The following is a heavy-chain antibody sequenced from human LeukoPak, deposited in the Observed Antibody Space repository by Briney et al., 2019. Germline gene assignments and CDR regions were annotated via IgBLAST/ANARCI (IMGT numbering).Heavy chain of an antibody. CDR2: INPNSGGT. J-gene: IGHJ4*02. V-gene: IGHV1-2*04. CDR3: ARLSEEGGYSYGCDY. CDR1: GYTFTGYY. D-gene: IGHD5-18*01. Sequence: ASVKVSCKASGYTFTGYYMHWVRQAPGQGLEWMGWINPNSGGTNYAQKFQGWVTMTRDTSISTAYMELSRLRSDDTAVYYCARLSEEGGYSYGCDYWGQGTLVTVSS.